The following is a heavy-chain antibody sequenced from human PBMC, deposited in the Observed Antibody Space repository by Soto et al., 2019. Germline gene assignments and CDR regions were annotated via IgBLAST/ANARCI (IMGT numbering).Heavy chain of an antibody. CDR2: ISYDGSNK. Sequence: PRGSLRLSFAASGFTFSSYAMHWFRQAPGKGLEWVSFISYDGSNKYYADSVKGRFTISRDNSKNTLYLQMNSLRAEDTAVYYWASSTAGMARGVSGEWGQGTLVNVAS. CDR1: GFTFSSYA. D-gene: IGHD3-10*01. V-gene: IGHV3-30-3*01. CDR3: ASSTAGMARGVSGE. J-gene: IGHJ4*02.